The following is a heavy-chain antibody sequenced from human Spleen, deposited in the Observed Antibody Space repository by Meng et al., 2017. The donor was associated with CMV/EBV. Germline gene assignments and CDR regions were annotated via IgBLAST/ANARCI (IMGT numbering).Heavy chain of an antibody. V-gene: IGHV3-74*01. Sequence: GGSLRLSCAASGFHFSGYWMHWVRQVPGKGLVWVARLTHDGKTVYADLAKGRFIISRDDATSTLYLQMSSLRADDTAVYFCARDGSYKLDYWGQGTLVTVSS. CDR1: GFHFSGYW. J-gene: IGHJ4*02. CDR3: ARDGSYKLDY. D-gene: IGHD1-26*01. CDR2: LTHDGKT.